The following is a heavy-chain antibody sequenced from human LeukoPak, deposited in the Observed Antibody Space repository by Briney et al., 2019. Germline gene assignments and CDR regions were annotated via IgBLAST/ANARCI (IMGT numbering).Heavy chain of an antibody. CDR1: GFTFSSYS. Sequence: PGGSLRLSCAASGFTFSSYSMNWVRQAPGKGLEWVSYISSSSSTIYYADSVKGRFTISRDNAKNSLYLQMNSLRDEDTAVYYCARDILHYGSGSDAFDIWGQGTMVTVSS. V-gene: IGHV3-48*02. J-gene: IGHJ3*02. CDR3: ARDILHYGSGSDAFDI. D-gene: IGHD3-10*01. CDR2: ISSSSSTI.